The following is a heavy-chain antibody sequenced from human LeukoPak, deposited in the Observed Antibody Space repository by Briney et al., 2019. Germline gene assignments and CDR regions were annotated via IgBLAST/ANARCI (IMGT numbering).Heavy chain of an antibody. CDR3: ARWRFGDQSIDI. D-gene: IGHD3-10*01. CDR1: GFTFSDYY. CDR2: ISSSSSYT. J-gene: IGHJ3*02. Sequence: PGRSLRLSCAASGFTFSDYYMSWMRQAPGKGREWVSYISSSSSYTNYADSVKGRFTISRDNAKNSLYLQMNSLRAEDTAVYYCARWRFGDQSIDIWGQGTMVTVSS. V-gene: IGHV3-11*06.